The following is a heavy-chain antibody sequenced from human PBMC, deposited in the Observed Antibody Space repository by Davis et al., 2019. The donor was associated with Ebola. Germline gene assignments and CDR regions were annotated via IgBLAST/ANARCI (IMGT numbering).Heavy chain of an antibody. CDR3: SERGSSV. D-gene: IGHD3-10*01. J-gene: IGHJ4*02. V-gene: IGHV4-34*07. CDR2: INHGGTT. CDR1: GGSFSSYF. Sequence: PSETLSLTCAVYGGSFSSYFWDWIRQPPGKGLEWIGEINHGGTTTYNPSLKSRVTISVDASKNQLSLKLTSVTAADTAMYYCSERGSSVWGQGALVTVSS.